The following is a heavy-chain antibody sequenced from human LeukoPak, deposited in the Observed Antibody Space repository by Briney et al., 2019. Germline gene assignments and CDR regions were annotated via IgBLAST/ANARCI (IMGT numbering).Heavy chain of an antibody. J-gene: IGHJ4*02. CDR3: ARVWRDDYGDYPGY. Sequence: GASVKVSCKASGGTFSSYAISWVRQAPGQGLEWMGRIIPILGIANYAQKFQGRVTITADKSTSTAYMELSSLRSEDTAVYYCARVWRDDYGDYPGYWGQGTLVTVSS. D-gene: IGHD4-17*01. CDR1: GGTFSSYA. V-gene: IGHV1-69*04. CDR2: IIPILGIA.